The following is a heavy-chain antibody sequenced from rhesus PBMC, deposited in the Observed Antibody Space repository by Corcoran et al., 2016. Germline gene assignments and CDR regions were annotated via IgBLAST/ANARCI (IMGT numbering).Heavy chain of an antibody. D-gene: IGHD3-22*01. V-gene: IGHV4-122*02. Sequence: QLQLQESGPGLVKPSETLSLTCAASGYSISSGYGWSWIRQSPGKGLEWIAFISYSGSTSYNPSLKSRVTISRDTSKNQFSLNLNSVTAADTAVYYCVRDNNNYVYWYFDLWGPGTPITISS. J-gene: IGHJ2*01. CDR2: ISYSGST. CDR1: GYSISSGYG. CDR3: VRDNNNYVYWYFDL.